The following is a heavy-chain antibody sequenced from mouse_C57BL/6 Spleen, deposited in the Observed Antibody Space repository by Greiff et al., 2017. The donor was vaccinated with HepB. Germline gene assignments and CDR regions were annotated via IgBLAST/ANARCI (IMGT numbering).Heavy chain of an antibody. V-gene: IGHV2-2*01. CDR3: AQGNYGNYDYAMDY. D-gene: IGHD2-1*01. CDR1: GFSLTSYG. CDR2: IWSGGST. Sequence: VKLKQSGPGLVQPSQSLSITCTVSGFSLTSYGVHWVRQSPGKGLEWLGVIWSGGSTDYNAAFISRLSISKDNSKSQVFFKMNSLQADDTAIYYCAQGNYGNYDYAMDYWGQGTSVTVSS. J-gene: IGHJ4*01.